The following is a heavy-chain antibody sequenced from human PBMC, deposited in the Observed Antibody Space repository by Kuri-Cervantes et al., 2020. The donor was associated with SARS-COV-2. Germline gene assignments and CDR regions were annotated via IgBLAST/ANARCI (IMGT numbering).Heavy chain of an antibody. CDR3: ARGDFFAPNGSFQDAFDV. CDR2: IKQDGSEK. CDR1: GFTSSRYW. J-gene: IGHJ3*01. Sequence: GGSLRLSCAASGFTSSRYWMSWVRQAPGKGLEWVANIKQDGSEKYYVDSVKGRFTTSRDNAKNSVFLQMNSLRAEDTAVYYCARGDFFAPNGSFQDAFDVWCQETMVTVAS. D-gene: IGHD2/OR15-2a*01. V-gene: IGHV3-7*04.